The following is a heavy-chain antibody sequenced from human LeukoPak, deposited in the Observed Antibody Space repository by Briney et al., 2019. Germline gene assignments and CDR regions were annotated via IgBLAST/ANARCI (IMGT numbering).Heavy chain of an antibody. V-gene: IGHV3-30*02. J-gene: IGHJ6*03. D-gene: IGHD6-13*01. CDR1: GFTFSNYG. CDR3: AKDRGIAAAYYFMDV. Sequence: GGSLRLSCAASGFTFSNYGMHWVRQAPGKGLEWVAFIPYDGSSEYYADSVKGRFTISRDNSKNTLYLEMNSLRAEDTAMYYCAKDRGIAAAYYFMDVWGKGTTVTVSS. CDR2: IPYDGSSE.